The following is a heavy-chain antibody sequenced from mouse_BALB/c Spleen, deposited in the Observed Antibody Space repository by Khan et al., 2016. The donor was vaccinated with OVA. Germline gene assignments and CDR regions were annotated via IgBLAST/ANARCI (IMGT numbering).Heavy chain of an antibody. V-gene: IGHV4-1*02. CDR1: GFDFSRYW. CDR2: INPDSSTI. CDR3: ARLYYYGYFDY. Sequence: EVKLLESGGGLVQPGGSLKLSCAASGFDFSRYWMSWVRQAPGKGLEWIGEINPDSSTINYKPSLKDKFIISRDNAKNTLYLQMSKVRSEDTALYYCARLYYYGYFDYWGQGTTLTVSS. J-gene: IGHJ2*01. D-gene: IGHD1-1*01.